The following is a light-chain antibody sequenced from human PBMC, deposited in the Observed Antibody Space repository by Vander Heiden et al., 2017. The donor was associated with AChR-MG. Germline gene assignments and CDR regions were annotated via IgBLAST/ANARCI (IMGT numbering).Light chain of an antibody. Sequence: IVMTQSPDSLAVSLGERATINCKSSQSVLYSSNNKNYLAWYQQKPGQPPKLLIYWASTRESGVPDRFSGSGSGTDFTLTISSRQAEDVAVYYCQQDYSTLATTFGQGTRLEIK. V-gene: IGKV4-1*01. CDR3: QQDYSTLATT. J-gene: IGKJ5*01. CDR2: WAS. CDR1: QSVLYSSNNKNY.